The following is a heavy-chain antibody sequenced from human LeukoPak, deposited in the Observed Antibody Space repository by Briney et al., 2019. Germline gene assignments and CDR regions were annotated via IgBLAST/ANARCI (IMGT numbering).Heavy chain of an antibody. D-gene: IGHD3-3*01. V-gene: IGHV3-15*01. CDR3: LTRLRPTIGVDY. CDR2: IKSKTDGGAI. Sequence: KSGGSLRLSCAASGFSFTNAWMNWVRQAPGKGLEWVGRIKSKTDGGAIHYAAPVRGRFSISRDDSINTMYLQMDSLKADDTAVYYCLTRLRPTIGVDYWGQGTLVTVSS. CDR1: GFSFTNAW. J-gene: IGHJ4*01.